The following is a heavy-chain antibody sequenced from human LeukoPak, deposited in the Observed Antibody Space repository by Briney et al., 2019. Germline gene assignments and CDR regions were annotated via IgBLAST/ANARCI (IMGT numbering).Heavy chain of an antibody. CDR2: INPSGGST. D-gene: IGHD1-1*01. CDR1: GGTFSSYA. V-gene: IGHV1-46*01. J-gene: IGHJ4*02. Sequence: ASVKVSCKASGGTFSSYAISWVRQAPGQGLEWIGIINPSGGSTTYAQKFQGRVTMTRDTSTSTVYMELSSLRSEDTAMYYCARAPDLWTDYWGQGTLVTVSS. CDR3: ARAPDLWTDY.